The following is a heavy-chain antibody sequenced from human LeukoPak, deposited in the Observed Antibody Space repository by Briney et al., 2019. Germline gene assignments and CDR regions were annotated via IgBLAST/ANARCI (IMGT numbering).Heavy chain of an antibody. CDR1: GFTFSSYA. J-gene: IGHJ3*02. CDR3: ARGKVIGSSTPWHAFDI. V-gene: IGHV3-23*01. CDR2: FSGSGGST. Sequence: GGSLRLSCAASGFTFSSYAMSWVRQAPGKGLEWVSSFSGSGGSTYYADSVKGRFTISRDNSKNTLYLQMNSLRAEDTAVYYCARGKVIGSSTPWHAFDIWGQGTMVTVSS. D-gene: IGHD3-16*02.